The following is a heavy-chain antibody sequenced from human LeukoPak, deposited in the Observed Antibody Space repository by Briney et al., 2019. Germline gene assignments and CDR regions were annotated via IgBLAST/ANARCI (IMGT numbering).Heavy chain of an antibody. Sequence: PGGSLKLSCAASGFTFSGSAMHWVRQASGKGLEWVGRIGSKADGYATTYAASVKGRFTISRDDSKNTAYLQMNSLKIEDTAVYYCTRYEINGGNFDYWGQRGLVTVSS. V-gene: IGHV3-73*01. CDR1: GFTFSGSA. CDR2: IGSKADGYAT. D-gene: IGHD2-15*01. CDR3: TRYEINGGNFDY. J-gene: IGHJ4*02.